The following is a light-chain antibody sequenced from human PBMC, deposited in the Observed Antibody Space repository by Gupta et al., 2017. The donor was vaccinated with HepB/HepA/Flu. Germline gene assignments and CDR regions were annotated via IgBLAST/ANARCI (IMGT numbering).Light chain of an antibody. V-gene: IGKV4-1*01. J-gene: IGKJ1*01. CDR3: QQYYSTLWT. CDR2: WAS. Sequence: DIVMTQSPDSLVVSLGERATINCKSSQSVLYSSNNKNYLAWYQQKPGQPPKLLIYWASTRESGVPDRFSGSGSGTDFTLTISSLQAEDVAVYYCQQYYSTLWTFGQGTKVEIK. CDR1: QSVLYSSNNKNY.